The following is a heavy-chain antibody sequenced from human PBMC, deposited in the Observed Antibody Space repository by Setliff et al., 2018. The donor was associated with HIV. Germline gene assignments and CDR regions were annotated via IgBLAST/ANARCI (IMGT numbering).Heavy chain of an antibody. CDR1: GYTFTDYY. CDR2: INTNTGAT. CDR3: ARGPVGGTVDY. V-gene: IGHV1-2*02. J-gene: IGHJ4*02. Sequence: ASVKVSCKASGYTFTDYYMHWVRQAPGQGLEWMGWINTNTGATHYAQTFQGRVTVTRDTSIRTAYMDLSSLRSDDTALYYCARGPVGGTVDYWGQGTLVTVSS. D-gene: IGHD1-26*01.